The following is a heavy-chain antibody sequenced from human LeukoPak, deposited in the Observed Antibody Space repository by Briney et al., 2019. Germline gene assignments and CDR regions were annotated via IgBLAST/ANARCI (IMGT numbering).Heavy chain of an antibody. CDR1: GFTFSTYN. CDR3: AKRSFCRSGSCYSFGFDY. D-gene: IGHD2-15*01. J-gene: IGHJ4*02. CDR2: ISSSSTI. V-gene: IGHV3-48*01. Sequence: GGSLRLSCAASGFTFSTYNMNWVRQAPGKGLEWVSYISSSSTIYYADSVKGRFTISRDNAKNSLYLQMNSLRAEDTAVYYCAKRSFCRSGSCYSFGFDYWGQGTLVTVSS.